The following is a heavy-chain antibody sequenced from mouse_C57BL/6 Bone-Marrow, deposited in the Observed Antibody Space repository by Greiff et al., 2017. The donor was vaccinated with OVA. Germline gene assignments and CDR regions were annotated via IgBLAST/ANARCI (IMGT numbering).Heavy chain of an antibody. CDR3: TTSGYYGSSYWYFDV. D-gene: IGHD1-1*01. CDR2: IDPENGDT. CDR1: GFNIKNTY. V-gene: IGHV14-4*01. J-gene: IGHJ1*03. Sequence: VQLKQSVAELVRPGASVKLSCTASGFNIKNTYMHWVKQRPEQGLEWIGWIDPENGDTEYASKFQGKATITADTSSNTAYLQLSSLTSEDTAVYYCTTSGYYGSSYWYFDVWGTGTTVTVSS.